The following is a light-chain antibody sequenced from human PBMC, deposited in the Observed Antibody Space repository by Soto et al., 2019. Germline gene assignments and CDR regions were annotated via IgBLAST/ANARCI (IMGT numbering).Light chain of an antibody. CDR2: GAS. J-gene: IGKJ4*01. CDR3: QQYGSSPLT. V-gene: IGKV3-20*01. CDR1: QSVSSSY. Sequence: EIVLPQYTGTLSLSPGERATLSCRASQSVSSSYLAWYQQKPGQAPRLLIYGASSRATGIPDRFSGSGSGTDFTLTISRLEPEDFAVYYCQQYGSSPLTFGGGTKV.